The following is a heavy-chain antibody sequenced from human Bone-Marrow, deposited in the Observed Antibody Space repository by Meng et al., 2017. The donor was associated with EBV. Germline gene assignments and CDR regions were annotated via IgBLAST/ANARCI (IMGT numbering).Heavy chain of an antibody. CDR2: INHSGST. Sequence: RQQWGDGLCNPSQTLSLTCAVYGGSFSGYYWSWIRQPPGKGLEWIGEINHSGSTNYNPSLKSRVTISVDTSKNQFSLKLSSVTAADTAVYYCARGPLEWEPRGEDYWGQGTLVTVSS. J-gene: IGHJ4*02. D-gene: IGHD1-26*01. CDR3: ARGPLEWEPRGEDY. V-gene: IGHV4-34*01. CDR1: GGSFSGYY.